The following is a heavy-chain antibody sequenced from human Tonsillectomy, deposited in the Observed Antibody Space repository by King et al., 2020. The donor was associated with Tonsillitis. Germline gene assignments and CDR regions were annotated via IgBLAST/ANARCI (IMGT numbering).Heavy chain of an antibody. J-gene: IGHJ6*03. V-gene: IGHV2-70*15. CDR2: IDWDDDK. D-gene: IGHD2-15*01. CDR3: ARILYCSGGTCYQNGNYYYYYYMDV. Sequence: VTLKESGPALVKPTQTLTLTCTFSGFSLNTTGMCVSWIRQPPGKALEWRARIDWDDDKYYSTSLKTSLTISQETSKNQVVLTMTNMDPVDTATYYCARILYCSGGTCYQNGNYYYYYYMDVWGKGTTVTVSS. CDR1: GFSLNTTGMC.